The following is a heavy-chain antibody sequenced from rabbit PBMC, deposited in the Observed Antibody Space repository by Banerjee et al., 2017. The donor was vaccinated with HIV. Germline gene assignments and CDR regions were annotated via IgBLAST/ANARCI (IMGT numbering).Heavy chain of an antibody. V-gene: IGHV1S40*01. CDR1: GSDISSYS. CDR3: ARDLTGVTGWNFNL. J-gene: IGHJ4*01. Sequence: QSLEESGGDLVKPGASLTLTCTASGSDISSYSMGWVRQAPGKGLEWIACIYGDSSGTTYYASWAKGRFTISKTSWTTVTLQMTSLTAADTATYFCARDLTGVTGWNFNLWGPGTLVTVS. D-gene: IGHD7-1*01. CDR2: IYGDSSGTT.